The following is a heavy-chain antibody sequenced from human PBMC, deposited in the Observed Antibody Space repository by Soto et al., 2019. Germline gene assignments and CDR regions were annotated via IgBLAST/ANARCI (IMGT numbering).Heavy chain of an antibody. J-gene: IGHJ4*02. V-gene: IGHV3-23*01. CDR2: ISDNGANT. CDR3: ERAIGADFFDY. D-gene: IGHD6-25*01. CDR1: GFTFSDHY. Sequence: GGSLRLSCAASGFTFSDHYMDWVRQAPGKGLEWVGRISDNGANTFIGDSMKDHFDISRDNSKNTVFLHLSTVRAEDTAIYYCERAIGADFFDYWGQGTPVTVYS.